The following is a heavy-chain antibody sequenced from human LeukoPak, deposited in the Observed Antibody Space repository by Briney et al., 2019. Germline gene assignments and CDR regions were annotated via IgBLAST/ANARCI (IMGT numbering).Heavy chain of an antibody. D-gene: IGHD3-22*01. CDR2: INHSGST. CDR1: GGSFSGYY. Sequence: PSETLSLTCAVYGGSFSGYYWSWIRQPPGKGLEWIGEINHSGSTNYNPSPKSRVTISVDTSKNQFSLKLSSVTAADTAVYYCARVRGKYYYDSSGYYGSGVDAFDIWGQGTMVTVSS. J-gene: IGHJ3*02. V-gene: IGHV4-34*01. CDR3: ARVRGKYYYDSSGYYGSGVDAFDI.